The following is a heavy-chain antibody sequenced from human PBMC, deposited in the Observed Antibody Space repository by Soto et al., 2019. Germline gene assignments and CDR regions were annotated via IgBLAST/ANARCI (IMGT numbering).Heavy chain of an antibody. CDR3: ARGVSSSWYRFDY. D-gene: IGHD6-13*01. J-gene: IGHJ4*02. CDR2: ISTSGSYT. V-gene: IGHV3-11*05. Sequence: QVQLVESGGGLVKPRGSLTLSCAASGFSFSDYYMTWIRQAPGKGLEWVSCISTSGSYTNYADSVKGRFTISRDNAMDSLYLQMNSLRAEDTAVYYCARGVSSSWYRFDYWGQGALVTVSS. CDR1: GFSFSDYY.